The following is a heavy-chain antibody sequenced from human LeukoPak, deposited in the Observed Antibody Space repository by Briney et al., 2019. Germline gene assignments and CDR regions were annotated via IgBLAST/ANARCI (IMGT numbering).Heavy chain of an antibody. Sequence: QAGGSLRLSCAASGFTFSSYAMSWVRQAPGKGLEWVSAISGSGGSTYYADSVKGRFTISRDNSKNTLYLQMNSLRAEDTAVYYCAKVPWRLGNGWTFDYWGQGTLVTVSS. J-gene: IGHJ4*02. CDR2: ISGSGGST. V-gene: IGHV3-23*01. CDR1: GFTFSSYA. CDR3: AKVPWRLGNGWTFDY. D-gene: IGHD6-19*01.